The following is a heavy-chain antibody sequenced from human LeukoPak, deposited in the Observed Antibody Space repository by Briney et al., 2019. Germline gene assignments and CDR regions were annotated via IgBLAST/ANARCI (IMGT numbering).Heavy chain of an antibody. CDR3: AKGKNGSDY. D-gene: IGHD5-24*01. CDR2: ISSGVGSS. Sequence: PGGSLRLSCAASGFPLSSNAMSWVRQAPGKGLVWVSAISSGVGSSYYADSVKGRFTISRDNSKNTLYLQMNSLRAEDTAVYYCAKGKNGSDYWGRGTLVTVSS. J-gene: IGHJ4*02. CDR1: GFPLSSNA. V-gene: IGHV3-23*01.